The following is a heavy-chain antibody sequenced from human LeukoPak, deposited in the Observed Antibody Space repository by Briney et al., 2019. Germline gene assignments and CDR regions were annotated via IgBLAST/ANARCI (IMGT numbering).Heavy chain of an antibody. Sequence: GGSLRLSCAASGFTFRNCAMGWVRQAPGKGLEWVSGISGTGYNTYYADSVKGRFTISRDNSKNTLYLQMNSLGAEDTAVYYCAKHVSGSLFYFDYWGQRTLVTVSS. J-gene: IGHJ4*02. CDR2: ISGTGYNT. CDR3: AKHVSGSLFYFDY. CDR1: GFTFRNCA. D-gene: IGHD3-10*01. V-gene: IGHV3-23*01.